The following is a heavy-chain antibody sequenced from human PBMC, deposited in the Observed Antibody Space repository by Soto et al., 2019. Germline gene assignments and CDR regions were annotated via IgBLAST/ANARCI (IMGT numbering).Heavy chain of an antibody. Sequence: EVQLVESGGGMVKPGGSLRLSYAASGFTFSSYSMNWVRQARGKGLEWVSSISSSSSYIYYADSLKGRFTIPRDNAKNSLYLQMTSLRAEDTAVYYCARVGSFVEFVSFDYYGMDVWCQGTTVTVSS. V-gene: IGHV3-21*01. J-gene: IGHJ6*02. D-gene: IGHD3-10*01. CDR3: ARVGSFVEFVSFDYYGMDV. CDR2: ISSSSSYI. CDR1: GFTFSSYS.